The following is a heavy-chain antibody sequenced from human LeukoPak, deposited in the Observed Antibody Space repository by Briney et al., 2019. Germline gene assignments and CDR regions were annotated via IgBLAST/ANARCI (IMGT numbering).Heavy chain of an antibody. CDR2: IKQDGSEK. Sequence: GGSLRPSCAAAGFTFSDYWMSWVRQAPGKGLEWVANIKQDGSEKYYVDSVKGRFTISRDNAKNSLSLHMNSLRAEDTAVYYCARLWATVIDWGAFDIWGQGTMITVSS. V-gene: IGHV3-7*01. D-gene: IGHD4-11*01. CDR1: GFTFSDYW. J-gene: IGHJ3*02. CDR3: ARLWATVIDWGAFDI.